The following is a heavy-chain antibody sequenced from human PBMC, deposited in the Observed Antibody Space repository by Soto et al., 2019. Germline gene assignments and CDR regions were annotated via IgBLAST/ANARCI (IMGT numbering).Heavy chain of an antibody. J-gene: IGHJ6*02. CDR1: GGSISSYY. CDR2: IYTSGST. Sequence: SETLSLTCTVSGGSISSYYWSWIRQPAGKGLEWIGRIYTSGSTNYNPSLKSRVTMSVDTSKNQFPLKLSSVTAADTAVYYCARAGITMVRGVSHYYGMDVWGQGTTVTVSS. V-gene: IGHV4-4*07. CDR3: ARAGITMVRGVSHYYGMDV. D-gene: IGHD3-10*01.